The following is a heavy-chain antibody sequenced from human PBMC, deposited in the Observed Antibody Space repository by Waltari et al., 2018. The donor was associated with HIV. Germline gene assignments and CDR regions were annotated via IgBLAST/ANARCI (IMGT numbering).Heavy chain of an antibody. CDR1: GFSLRHARMG. D-gene: IGHD2-2*01. CDR3: ARAACSSTSCYYVPTYYYYMDV. J-gene: IGHJ6*03. CDR2: IFSNYEK. V-gene: IGHV2-26*01. Sequence: QVTLKESGPVLVKPTETLKLTCTVSGFSLRHARMGVSWIRQPPGEALEWLVKIFSNYEKSYSTSLMSRLSISNDTSKNQVFLPMTDMDPVDTATYYCARAACSSTSCYYVPTYYYYMDVWGRGTTFTVSS.